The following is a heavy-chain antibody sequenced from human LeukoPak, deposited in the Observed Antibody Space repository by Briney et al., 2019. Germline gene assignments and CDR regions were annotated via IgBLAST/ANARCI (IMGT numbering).Heavy chain of an antibody. V-gene: IGHV3-74*01. CDR1: GFTFSSYW. CDR2: ISSDGSST. D-gene: IGHD1-26*01. Sequence: GGSLRLPCAASGFTFSSYWMHWVRQAPGKGLVWVSRISSDGSSTTYADPVKGRFTISRDNAKNTLYLQMNSLRAEDTAVYYCARGYSGSYRVDYWGQGTLVTVSS. J-gene: IGHJ4*02. CDR3: ARGYSGSYRVDY.